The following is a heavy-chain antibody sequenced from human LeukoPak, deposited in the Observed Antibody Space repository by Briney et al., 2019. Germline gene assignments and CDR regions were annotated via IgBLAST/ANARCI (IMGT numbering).Heavy chain of an antibody. V-gene: IGHV4-4*07. CDR3: ARAGSYYYDSSGYAAFDI. D-gene: IGHD3-22*01. CDR1: GGSISSYY. J-gene: IGHJ3*02. Sequence: SETLSLTCTVSGGSISSYYWSWIRQPAGKGLEWIGRIYTSGSTNYNPSLKSRVTISVDTSKNQFSLKLSSVTAADTAVYYCARAGSYYYDSSGYAAFDIWGQGTMVTVSS. CDR2: IYTSGST.